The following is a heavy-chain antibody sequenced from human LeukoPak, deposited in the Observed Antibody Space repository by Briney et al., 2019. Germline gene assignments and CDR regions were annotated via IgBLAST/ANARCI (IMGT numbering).Heavy chain of an antibody. J-gene: IGHJ5*02. Sequence: TLSLTCTVSGGSISSSSYYWGWIRQPPGKGLEWIGSIYYSGSTYYNPSLKSRVTISVDTSKNQFSLKLSSVTAADTAVYYCARSSSWYSNWFDPWGQGTLVTVSS. D-gene: IGHD6-13*01. CDR2: IYYSGST. CDR1: GGSISSSSYY. V-gene: IGHV4-39*07. CDR3: ARSSSWYSNWFDP.